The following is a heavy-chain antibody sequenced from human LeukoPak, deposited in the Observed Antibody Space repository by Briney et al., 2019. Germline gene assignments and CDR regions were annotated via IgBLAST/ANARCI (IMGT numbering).Heavy chain of an antibody. CDR1: GFTFSSYA. Sequence: GGSLRLSCAASGFTFSSYAMHWVRQAPGKGLEWVAVISYDGSNKYYADSMKGRFTISRDNSKNTLYLQMNSLRAEDTAVYYCARDSGPPVVSGSFDYWGQGTLVTVSS. CDR3: ARDSGPPVVSGSFDY. CDR2: ISYDGSNK. V-gene: IGHV3-30-3*01. J-gene: IGHJ4*02. D-gene: IGHD1-26*01.